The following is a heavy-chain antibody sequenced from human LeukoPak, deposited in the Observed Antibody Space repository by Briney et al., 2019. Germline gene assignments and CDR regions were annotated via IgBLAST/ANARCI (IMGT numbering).Heavy chain of an antibody. D-gene: IGHD1-26*01. CDR2: INLDGTEK. CDR3: ARDNVGATPFDY. Sequence: GGSLRLSCAASGFTFSYFWMSWVRQAPGKGLEWVANINLDGTEKHYVDSVKGRFTISRDNARKSPYLQMNSLRAEDTAVYYCARDNVGATPFDYWGQGTLVTVSS. V-gene: IGHV3-7*05. J-gene: IGHJ4*02. CDR1: GFTFSYFW.